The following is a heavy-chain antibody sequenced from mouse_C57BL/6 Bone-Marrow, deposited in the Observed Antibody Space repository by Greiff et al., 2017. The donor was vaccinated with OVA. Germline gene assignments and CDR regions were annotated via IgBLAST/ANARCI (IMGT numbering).Heavy chain of an antibody. J-gene: IGHJ2*01. D-gene: IGHD1-1*01. Sequence: QVQLVESGPGLVQPSQSLSITCTVSGFSLTSYGVHWVRQSPGKGLEWLGVIWSGGSTDYNAAFISRLSISKDNSKSQVFFKMNSLQADDTAIYYCARERESYYYYFDYWGQGTTLTVSS. CDR1: GFSLTSYG. V-gene: IGHV2-2*01. CDR3: ARERESYYYYFDY. CDR2: IWSGGST.